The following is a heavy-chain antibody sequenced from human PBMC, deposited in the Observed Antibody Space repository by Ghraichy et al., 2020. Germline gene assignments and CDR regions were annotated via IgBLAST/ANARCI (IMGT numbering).Heavy chain of an antibody. CDR3: AGELGDYGSYYFDY. CDR2: IYHSGST. Sequence: SETLSLTCAVSGGSISSGGYSWSWIRQPPGKGLEWIGYIYHSGSTYYNPSLKSRVTISVDRSKNQLSLKLSSVTAADTTVYYCAGELGDYGSYYFDYWGQGTLVTVSS. D-gene: IGHD4-17*01. CDR1: GGSISSGGYS. V-gene: IGHV4-30-2*01. J-gene: IGHJ4*02.